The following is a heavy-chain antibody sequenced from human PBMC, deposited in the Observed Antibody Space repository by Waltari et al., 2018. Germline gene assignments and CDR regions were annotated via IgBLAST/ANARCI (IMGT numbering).Heavy chain of an antibody. CDR3: ARRSGYYDL. CDR2: LYYNGTP. Sequence: QLQLQESGPGLWKPSETLSLTCTVSGGSISSSSYSWDWIRQPPGKGLEWTADLYYNGTPSYNPSLKSRVTISVDTSRNQFSLKLSSVTAADTAVYFCARRSGYYDLWGQGTMVTVSS. V-gene: IGHV4-39*07. J-gene: IGHJ3*01. CDR1: GGSISSSSYS. D-gene: IGHD3-3*01.